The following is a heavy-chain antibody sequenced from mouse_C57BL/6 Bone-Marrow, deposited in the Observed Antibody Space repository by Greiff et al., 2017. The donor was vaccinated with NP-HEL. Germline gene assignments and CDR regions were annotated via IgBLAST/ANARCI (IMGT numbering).Heavy chain of an antibody. Sequence: QVQLQQPGAELVKPGASVKLSCKASGYTFTSYWLHWVKQRPGQGLEWIGMIHPNRGSTNYNEKFKSKATLTVDKSSSTAYMQLSSLTSEDSAVYYCASDYYGSSYYAMDYWGQGTSVTVSS. V-gene: IGHV1-64*01. CDR3: ASDYYGSSYYAMDY. CDR1: GYTFTSYW. D-gene: IGHD1-1*01. J-gene: IGHJ4*01. CDR2: IHPNRGST.